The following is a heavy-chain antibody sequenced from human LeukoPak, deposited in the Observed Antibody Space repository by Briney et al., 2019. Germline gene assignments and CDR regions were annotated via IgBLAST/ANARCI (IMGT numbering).Heavy chain of an antibody. J-gene: IGHJ4*02. Sequence: SETLSLTCTVSGGSISAYYWSWIRQPAGKGLEWIGRIYGSGSTNYNPSLKSRVTMSLDMSKNRFSLKVSSVTAADTAVYYCATWGSYNGVWLGNDYWGQGTLVTVSS. V-gene: IGHV4-4*07. D-gene: IGHD6-19*01. CDR2: IYGSGST. CDR1: GGSISAYY. CDR3: ATWGSYNGVWLGNDY.